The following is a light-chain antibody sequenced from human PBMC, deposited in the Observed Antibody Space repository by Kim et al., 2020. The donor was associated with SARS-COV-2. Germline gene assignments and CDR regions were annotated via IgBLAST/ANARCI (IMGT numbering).Light chain of an antibody. J-gene: IGKJ2*01. CDR2: KVS. CDR1: QSLEHSDGNTY. V-gene: IGKV2-30*02. Sequence: DAVMTQSPLSLPVTLVQPASMSCRSSQSLEHSDGNTYMNWFQQRPGQSPRRLIYKVSNRDSGVPDRFSGSGSGTVFTLKISRVEADDVGIYYCMEGRHWTPYTFGQGTKLEL. CDR3: MEGRHWTPYT.